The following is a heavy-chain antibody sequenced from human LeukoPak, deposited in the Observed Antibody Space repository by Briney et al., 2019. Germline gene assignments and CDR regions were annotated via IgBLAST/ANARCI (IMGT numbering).Heavy chain of an antibody. CDR2: ISYDGSYK. V-gene: IGHV3-30*04. CDR1: GFTFSSYA. J-gene: IGHJ4*02. D-gene: IGHD5-24*01. CDR3: AREGYSPRDGYNFNFDY. Sequence: GGSLRLSCAASGFTFSSYAMHWVRQAPGKGLEWVALISYDGSYKYYADSVKGRFTISRDNAKNSLYLQMNSLRAEDTAVYYCAREGYSPRDGYNFNFDYWGQGTLVTVSS.